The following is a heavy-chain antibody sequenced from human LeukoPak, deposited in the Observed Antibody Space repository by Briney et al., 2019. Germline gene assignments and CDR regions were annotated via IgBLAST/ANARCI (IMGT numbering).Heavy chain of an antibody. CDR1: GYTFSNYG. CDR3: ARDSRRIAAAGTTDY. J-gene: IGHJ4*02. D-gene: IGHD6-13*01. V-gene: IGHV1-18*01. Sequence: ASVKVSCKASGYTFSNYGITWVRQAPGQGLEWMGWISTYNGDTNYAQKLQGRVTMTTDTSTSTAYMELRSPRSDDTAVYYCARDSRRIAAAGTTDYWGQGTLVTVSS. CDR2: ISTYNGDT.